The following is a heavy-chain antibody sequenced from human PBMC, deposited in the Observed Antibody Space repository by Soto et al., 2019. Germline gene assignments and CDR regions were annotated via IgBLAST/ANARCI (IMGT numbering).Heavy chain of an antibody. V-gene: IGHV4-4*07. D-gene: IGHD2-2*01. Sequence: PSETLSLTCTVSGDSFSNYYCNWVRRSAGKGLEWIGRIYPTGSTTYNPSIKSRLTMSVDTSKNQFSLRLTSMTAADTAVYYCATGRSEVVPGAMDTWGQGTLVTVSS. CDR2: IYPTGST. J-gene: IGHJ5*02. CDR1: GDSFSNYY. CDR3: ATGRSEVVPGAMDT.